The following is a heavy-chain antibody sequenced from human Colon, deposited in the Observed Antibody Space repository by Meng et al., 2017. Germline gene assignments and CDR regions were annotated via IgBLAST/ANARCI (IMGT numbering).Heavy chain of an antibody. CDR1: GFIFTTSW. CDR3: AKGYSWTMP. V-gene: IGHV3-7*01. Sequence: EVQLVGSGGGLVQPGGSLRLSCSASGFIFTTSWMSWVRQAPGKGLEWVANIKQDGSEEKYVDSVRGRFTISRDNANNSVYLQMTDLRAEDTAVYYCAKGYSWTMPWGQGTLVTVSS. CDR2: IKQDGSEE. D-gene: IGHD1-26*01. J-gene: IGHJ5*02.